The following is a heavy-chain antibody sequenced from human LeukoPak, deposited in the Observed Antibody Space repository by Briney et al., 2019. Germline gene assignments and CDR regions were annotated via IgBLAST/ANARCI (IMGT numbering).Heavy chain of an antibody. D-gene: IGHD6-19*01. CDR1: GYTFTGYY. CDR2: INPNSGGT. V-gene: IGHV1-2*02. CDR3: ARENSSGWYGY. J-gene: IGHJ4*02. Sequence: ASVKVSFTASGYTFTGYYMHWVRQAPGQGVEWMGWINPNSGGTNYAQKFQGRVTMTRDTSISTAYMELSRLRSDDTAVYYCARENSSGWYGYWGQGTLVTVSS.